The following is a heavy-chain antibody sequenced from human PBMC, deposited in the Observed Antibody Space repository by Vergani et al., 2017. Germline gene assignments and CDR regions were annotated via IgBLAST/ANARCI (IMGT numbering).Heavy chain of an antibody. J-gene: IGHJ4*02. CDR3: ARGRLRFLEWFLPHFDY. CDR2: IDPSDSYT. V-gene: IGHV5-10-1*01. CDR1: GYSFTSYW. Sequence: EVQLVQSGAEVKKPGESLRISCKGSGYSFTSYWISWVRQMPGKGLEWMGRIDPSDSYTNYSPSFQGHVTISADKSISTAYLQWSSLKASDTAMYYCARGRLRFLEWFLPHFDYWGQGTLVTVSS. D-gene: IGHD3-3*01.